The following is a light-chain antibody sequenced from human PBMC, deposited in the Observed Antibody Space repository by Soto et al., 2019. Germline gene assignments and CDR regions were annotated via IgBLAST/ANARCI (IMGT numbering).Light chain of an antibody. CDR2: AAS. J-gene: IGKJ5*01. V-gene: IGKV1-39*01. Sequence: DIQMTQSPSSLSASLGDIVAITCPASQSISSYLNWYQKKPGKDPKVLIYAASNLQSGVPSRFSGSGSGTDFDLTISSLQTEDFATYDCQQGYSTPITFGQGTRLEIK. CDR3: QQGYSTPIT. CDR1: QSISSY.